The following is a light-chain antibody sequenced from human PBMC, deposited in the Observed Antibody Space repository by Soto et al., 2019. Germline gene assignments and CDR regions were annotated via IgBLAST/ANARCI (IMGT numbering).Light chain of an antibody. CDR1: QSVSSSY. CDR2: GAS. J-gene: IGKJ1*01. Sequence: EIVLTQSPGTLSLSPGERATLSCRASQSVSSSYLAWYQQKPGQAPRLLIYGASSRATGIPDRFSGSGSGTDFTLTISRLEPEDCAVYYCQQYGRLPRTFGQGTEVEIK. V-gene: IGKV3-20*01. CDR3: QQYGRLPRT.